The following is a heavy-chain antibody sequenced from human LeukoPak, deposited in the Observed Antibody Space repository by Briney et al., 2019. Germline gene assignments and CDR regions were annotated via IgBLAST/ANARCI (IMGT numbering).Heavy chain of an antibody. Sequence: PGGSLRLSCAASVFTFSDNSMSWLRQAPGKGLEWVSIIRSDGDTYYADSVKGRFTISRDNSKNTLSLQMDSLRAEDTAVYYCVSHSDTLTSYAFDPWGQGTLVTVSS. CDR1: VFTFSDNS. V-gene: IGHV3-53*01. D-gene: IGHD3-9*01. J-gene: IGHJ5*02. CDR2: IRSDGDT. CDR3: VSHSDTLTSYAFDP.